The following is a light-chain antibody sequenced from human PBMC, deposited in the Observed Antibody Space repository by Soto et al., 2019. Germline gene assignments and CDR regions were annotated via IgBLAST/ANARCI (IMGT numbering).Light chain of an antibody. V-gene: IGKV1-5*03. J-gene: IGKJ2*03. Sequence: DIQMTQSPSTLSASVGDRVTITCRASQSISNWLAWYQRKPGKAPELLIYKASRLQSGVPSRFSGSGSRTEFTLTIVSLQPDDSATYYCQQYTTYYSFGQGTKLEL. CDR3: QQYTTYYS. CDR1: QSISNW. CDR2: KAS.